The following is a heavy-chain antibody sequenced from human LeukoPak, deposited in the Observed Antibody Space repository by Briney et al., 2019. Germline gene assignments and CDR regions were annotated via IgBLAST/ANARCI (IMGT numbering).Heavy chain of an antibody. D-gene: IGHD2-2*02. J-gene: IGHJ4*02. CDR1: GGTFSSYA. CDR3: ASSGHLGSCSSTSCYTDY. V-gene: IGHV1-69*13. CDR2: IIPIFGTA. Sequence: ASVKVSCKASGGTFSSYAISWVRQAPGQGLEWMGGIIPIFGTANYAQKFQGRVTITADESTSTAYMELSSLRSEDTAVYYCASSGHLGSCSSTSCYTDYWGQGTLVTVSS.